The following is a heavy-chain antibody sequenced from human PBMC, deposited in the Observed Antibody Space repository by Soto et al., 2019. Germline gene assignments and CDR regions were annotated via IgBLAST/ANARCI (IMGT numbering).Heavy chain of an antibody. CDR1: GGSISSGDYS. D-gene: IGHD3-10*01. CDR3: ATYGSGSYKPTTFDY. Sequence: QVQLQESGPGLVKPSQTLSLTCTVSGGSISSGDYSWSGIRQHPEKALEWIGYIYYSGSTYYNPSLKSRVTISVDTSKNQFSLKLSSVTAADTAVYYCATYGSGSYKPTTFDYWGQGTLVTVSS. J-gene: IGHJ4*02. V-gene: IGHV4-31*03. CDR2: IYYSGST.